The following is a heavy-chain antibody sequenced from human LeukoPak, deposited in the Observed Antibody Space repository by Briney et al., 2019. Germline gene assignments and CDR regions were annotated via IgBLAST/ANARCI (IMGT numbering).Heavy chain of an antibody. CDR3: ARERYTMTTDAPLDSFDI. CDR2: IYYSGST. V-gene: IGHV4-59*12. CDR1: GGSISSYY. Sequence: SETLSLTCTVSGGSISSYYWSWIRQPPGKGLEWIGYIYYSGSTNYNPSLKSRVTISVDTSKNQFSLKLSSVTAADTAVYYCARERYTMTTDAPLDSFDIWGQGTMVTVSS. D-gene: IGHD4-17*01. J-gene: IGHJ3*02.